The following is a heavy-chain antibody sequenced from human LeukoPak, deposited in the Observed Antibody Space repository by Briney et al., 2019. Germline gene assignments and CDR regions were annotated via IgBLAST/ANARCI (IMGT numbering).Heavy chain of an antibody. CDR2: MYSGGST. D-gene: IGHD3-9*01. CDR3: AASEHVLRYFDWLS. CDR1: GFTVSSNY. V-gene: IGHV3-66*02. J-gene: IGHJ4*02. Sequence: GGSLRLSCAASGFTVSSNYMSWVRQATGKGLEWVSVMYSGGSTYYADSVKGRFTISRDNSKNTLYLQMDSLRAEDTAVYYCAASEHVLRYFDWLSWGQGTLVTVSS.